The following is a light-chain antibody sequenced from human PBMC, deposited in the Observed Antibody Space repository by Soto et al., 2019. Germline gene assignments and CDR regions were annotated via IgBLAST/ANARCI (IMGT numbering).Light chain of an antibody. CDR2: EAS. V-gene: IGKV1-5*03. J-gene: IGKJ1*01. CDR3: QQYNSYSPWT. CDR1: QSISSW. Sequence: DIQMTQPPSTLSASVGDRVTITCRASQSISSWLAWYQQKPGKAPKLLIYEASSLESGVPSRFSGSGSGTEFTLTISSLQPDDFATYYCQQYNSYSPWTFGQGTKVDIK.